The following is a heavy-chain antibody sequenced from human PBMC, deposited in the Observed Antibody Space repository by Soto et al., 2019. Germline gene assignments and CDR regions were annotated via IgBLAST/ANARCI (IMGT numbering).Heavy chain of an antibody. V-gene: IGHV4-34*01. CDR3: ATDSATSYFGMDV. CDR2: VNDSGST. D-gene: IGHD1-26*01. Sequence: KTSETLSLTCAVYCGSFTGNYRSWIRQPPGKGLEWIGEVNDSGSTNFNPSLKSRVTISVDTSKKQFTLKLTSVTAADTAVYYCATDSATSYFGMDVWGHGTTVTVSS. J-gene: IGHJ6*02. CDR1: CGSFTGNY.